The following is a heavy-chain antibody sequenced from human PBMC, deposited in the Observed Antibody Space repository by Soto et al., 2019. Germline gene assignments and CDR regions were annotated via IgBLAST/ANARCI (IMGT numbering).Heavy chain of an antibody. CDR2: IHYSGST. V-gene: IGHV4-59*08. CDR3: ARRRYFDWAFAY. Sequence: QVQLQESGPGLVKPSETLSLTCTVSGGSISNYYWSWIRQPPGKGLEWIGYIHYSGSTTYNSSLKRRVPISVDTSTNQFSLTLSSVTAADTAVYYCARRRYFDWAFAYWGQGTMVTVSS. CDR1: GGSISNYY. J-gene: IGHJ4*02. D-gene: IGHD3-9*01.